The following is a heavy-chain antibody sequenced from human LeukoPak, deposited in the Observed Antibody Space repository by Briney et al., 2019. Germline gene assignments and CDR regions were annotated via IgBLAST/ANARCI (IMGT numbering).Heavy chain of an antibody. V-gene: IGHV3-30*15. J-gene: IGHJ3*02. CDR3: AREGSGTYGLGGAFDI. Sequence: PGRSLRLSCAASGFTFSSFAVHWVRQAPGKGLEWVAVISYDGSNKFYAGSVKGRFSVSRDNSKNTLYLQMSSLRVEDTAVYFRAREGSGTYGLGGAFDIWGQGTMVNVSS. D-gene: IGHD1-26*01. CDR1: GFTFSSFA. CDR2: ISYDGSNK.